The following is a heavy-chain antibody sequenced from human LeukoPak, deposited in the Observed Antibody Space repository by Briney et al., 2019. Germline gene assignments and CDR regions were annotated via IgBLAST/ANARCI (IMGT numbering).Heavy chain of an antibody. CDR1: GGSVSSGRYY. J-gene: IGHJ6*02. CDR3: ARVIAVAGNYYYYGMDV. Sequence: PSETLSLTCTVSGGSVSSGRYYWSWIRQPPGKGLEWIGYIYYSGSTNYNPSLKSRVTISVDTSKNQFSLKLSSVTAADTAVYYCARVIAVAGNYYYYGMDVWGQGTTVTVSS. D-gene: IGHD6-19*01. V-gene: IGHV4-61*01. CDR2: IYYSGST.